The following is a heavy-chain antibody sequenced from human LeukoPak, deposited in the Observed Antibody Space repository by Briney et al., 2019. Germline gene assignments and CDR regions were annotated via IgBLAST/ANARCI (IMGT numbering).Heavy chain of an antibody. V-gene: IGHV1-18*04. Sequence: ASVKVSCKASGYTFTGYYMHWVRQAPGQGLEWMGWISAYNGNTNYAQKLQGRVTMTTDTSTSTAYMELRSLRFDDTAMYYCARSPDILTGEKFDYWGQGTLVTVSS. CDR3: ARSPDILTGEKFDY. CDR1: GYTFTGYY. D-gene: IGHD3-9*01. CDR2: ISAYNGNT. J-gene: IGHJ4*02.